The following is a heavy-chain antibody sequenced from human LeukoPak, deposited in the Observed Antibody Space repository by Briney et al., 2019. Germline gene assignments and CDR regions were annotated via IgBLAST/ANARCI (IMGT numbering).Heavy chain of an antibody. CDR3: ARAIYDSSGFGDY. CDR2: ISSSGTTI. J-gene: IGHJ4*02. CDR1: KFMFNIYA. V-gene: IGHV3-48*02. Sequence: GGSLRLSCAASKFMFNIYAMNWVRQAPGKGLEWVSYISSSGTTIYFADSVKGRFTISRDNAKNSLYLQMNSLRDEDTAVYYCARAIYDSSGFGDYWGQGTLVTVSS. D-gene: IGHD3-22*01.